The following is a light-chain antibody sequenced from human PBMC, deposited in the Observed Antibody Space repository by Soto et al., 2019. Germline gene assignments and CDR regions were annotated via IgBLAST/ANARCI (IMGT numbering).Light chain of an antibody. V-gene: IGLV4-69*01. CDR2: LNSDGSH. J-gene: IGLJ2*01. Sequence: QPVLTQSPSASASLGASVKLTCTLSSGHSNYAIAWHQQQSEKGPRYLMKLNSDGSHSKGDGIPVRFSGSSSGAERYLTISSLQSEEEADYYCQTWGSGIVVFGGGTQLTVL. CDR1: SGHSNYA. CDR3: QTWGSGIVV.